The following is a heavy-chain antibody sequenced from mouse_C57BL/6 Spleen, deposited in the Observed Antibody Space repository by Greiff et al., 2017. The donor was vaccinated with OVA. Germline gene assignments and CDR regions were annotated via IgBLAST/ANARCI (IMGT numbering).Heavy chain of an antibody. CDR2: IWGDGST. D-gene: IGHD2-3*01. Sequence: VMLVESGPGLVAPSQSLSITCTVSGFSLTSYGVSWVRQPPGKGLEWLGVIWGDGSTNYHSALISRLSISKDNSKSQVFLKLNSLQTDDTATYYCAKGERGAYDGYYVGTWFAYWGQGTLVTVSA. V-gene: IGHV2-3*01. J-gene: IGHJ3*01. CDR3: AKGERGAYDGYYVGTWFAY. CDR1: GFSLTSYG.